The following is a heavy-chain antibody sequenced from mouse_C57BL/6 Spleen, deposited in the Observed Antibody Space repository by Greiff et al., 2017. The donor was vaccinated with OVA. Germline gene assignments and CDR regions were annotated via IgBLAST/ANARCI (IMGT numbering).Heavy chain of an antibody. CDR3: ARANWPY. V-gene: IGHV14-3*01. CDR2: IDPANGNT. Sequence: VQLQQSVAELVRPGASVKLSCTASGFNIKNPYMHWVKQRPEQGLEWIGRIDPANGNTKYAPKFQGKATITADTSSNTAYLQLSSLTSEDTAIYYCARANWPYWGQGTTLTVSS. D-gene: IGHD4-1*01. J-gene: IGHJ2*01. CDR1: GFNIKNPY.